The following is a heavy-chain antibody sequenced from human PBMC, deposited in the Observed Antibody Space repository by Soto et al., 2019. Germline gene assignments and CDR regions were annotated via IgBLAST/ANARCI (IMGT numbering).Heavy chain of an antibody. V-gene: IGHV3-21*01. CDR1: GFTFSRYS. J-gene: IGHJ4*02. CDR2: ISSTTNYI. Sequence: EVQLVESGGGLVRPGGSLRLSCAASGFTFSRYSMNWVRQAPGKGLEWVSSISSTTNYIYYADSIKGRFTVARDNDKNSVYLDMNSLVAEDTAVYYCARESEDLTSNFDYWGQGTLVTVSS. CDR3: ARESEDLTSNFDY.